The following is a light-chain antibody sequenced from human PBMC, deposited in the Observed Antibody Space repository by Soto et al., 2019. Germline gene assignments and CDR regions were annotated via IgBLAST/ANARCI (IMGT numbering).Light chain of an antibody. V-gene: IGKV3-20*01. J-gene: IGKJ1*01. CDR3: QQYRT. Sequence: EIVLTQSPGTLSLSPGERATLSCRASQSVSSPYLAWYQQKPGQAPRLLIYGASSRATGIPDRFSGSGSGTDFTLTISRLEPEDFAVYYCQQYRTFGQGTKVDIK. CDR1: QSVSSPY. CDR2: GAS.